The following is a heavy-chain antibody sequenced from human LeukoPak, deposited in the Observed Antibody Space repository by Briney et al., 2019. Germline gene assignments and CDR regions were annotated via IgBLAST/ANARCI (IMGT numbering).Heavy chain of an antibody. V-gene: IGHV4-39*01. CDR2: IYYSGST. CDR3: ARLTMVRGVIPIDY. J-gene: IGHJ4*02. Sequence: PSETLSLTCTVSGGSISSSSYYWGWIRQPPGKGLEWIGSIYYSGSTYYNPSLKSRVTISVDTSKNQFSLKLSSVTAADTAVYYCARLTMVRGVIPIDYWGQGTLVTVSS. CDR1: GGSISSSSYY. D-gene: IGHD3-10*01.